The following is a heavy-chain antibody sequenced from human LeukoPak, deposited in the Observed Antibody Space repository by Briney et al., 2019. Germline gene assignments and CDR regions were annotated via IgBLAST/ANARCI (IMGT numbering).Heavy chain of an antibody. CDR1: LDTFSGSV. D-gene: IGHD2-2*01. J-gene: IGHJ4*02. V-gene: IGHV1-69*06. Sequence: SVKVSCKDSLDTFSGSVICWGRPAPGEGGGRRGRIIPMFGAANYAQKFHGRITISADKSTSTAYMEMSSLRSEDTVVYYCASGRTDIVVVPATLRNYFFDYWGQGTLVTVSS. CDR3: ASGRTDIVVVPATLRNYFFDY. CDR2: IIPMFGAA.